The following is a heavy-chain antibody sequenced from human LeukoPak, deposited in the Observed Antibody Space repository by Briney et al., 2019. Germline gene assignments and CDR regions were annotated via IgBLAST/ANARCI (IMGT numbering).Heavy chain of an antibody. CDR2: IIPILDMA. J-gene: IGHJ4*02. CDR1: GGTFNSYG. V-gene: IGHV1-69*04. CDR3: ARSAVAAAGNYFDY. D-gene: IGHD6-13*01. Sequence: ASVKVSCKASGGTFNSYGFSWVRQAPGQGPEWMGRIIPILDMAKYAQKFQGRVTITADKSTSTAYMELSSLRSEDTAVYYCARSAVAAAGNYFDYWCQGTLVTVSS.